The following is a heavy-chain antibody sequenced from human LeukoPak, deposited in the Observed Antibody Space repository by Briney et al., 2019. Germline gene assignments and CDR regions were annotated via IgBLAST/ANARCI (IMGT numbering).Heavy chain of an antibody. D-gene: IGHD1-26*01. J-gene: IGHJ1*01. Sequence: PSETLSLTCTVSGGTISTPTYYWAWIRQPPGGGLEWIASVHYGGTTYYNPSLESRVTISADTSKNQFFLILTSVTAADTAVYFCARSSPGELPRYLQHWGQGTLATVSS. CDR3: ARSSPGELPRYLQH. V-gene: IGHV4-39*07. CDR2: VHYGGTT. CDR1: GGTISTPTYY.